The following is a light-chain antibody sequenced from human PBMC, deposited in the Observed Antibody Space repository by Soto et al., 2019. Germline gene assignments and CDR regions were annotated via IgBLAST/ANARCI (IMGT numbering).Light chain of an antibody. J-gene: IGKJ1*01. Sequence: EIVMTQSPATLSVSPGERATLSCRASQSVSSNLAWYQQKPGQAPRLLIYGASSRATGIPDRFSGSGSGTDFTLTISRLEPEDFAVYYCQHYGSSPSTFGRGTKVDIK. CDR3: QHYGSSPST. CDR1: QSVSSN. V-gene: IGKV3-20*01. CDR2: GAS.